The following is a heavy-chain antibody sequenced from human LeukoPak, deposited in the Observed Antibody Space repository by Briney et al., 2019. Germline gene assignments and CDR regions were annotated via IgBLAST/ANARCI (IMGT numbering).Heavy chain of an antibody. CDR3: ARHFCSGGSCYGMDV. Sequence: SETLSLTCAVYGGSFSGYYWSWIRQPPGKGLEWIGEINHSGSTNYNPSLKSRVTISVDTSKNQFSLKLSSVTAADTAVYYCARHFCSGGSCYGMDVWGQGTTVTVSS. J-gene: IGHJ6*02. CDR1: GGSFSGYY. D-gene: IGHD2-15*01. V-gene: IGHV4-34*01. CDR2: INHSGST.